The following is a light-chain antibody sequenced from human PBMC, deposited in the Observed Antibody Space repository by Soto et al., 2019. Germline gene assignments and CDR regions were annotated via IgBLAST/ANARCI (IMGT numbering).Light chain of an antibody. CDR1: SSDVGGYDF. J-gene: IGLJ2*01. V-gene: IGLV2-14*01. CDR2: EVS. CDR3: SSYTSTSTLL. Sequence: QSALTQPASVSGSPGQSITISCTGSSSDVGGYDFVSWYQQHPGKVPKLMIYEVSNRPSGVSARFSGSKSGNTASLTISGLQAEDEADYYCSSYTSTSTLLFGGGTKLTVL.